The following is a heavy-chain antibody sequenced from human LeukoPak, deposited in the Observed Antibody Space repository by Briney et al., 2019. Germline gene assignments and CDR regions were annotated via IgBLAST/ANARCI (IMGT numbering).Heavy chain of an antibody. V-gene: IGHV3-66*01. D-gene: IGHD6-13*01. CDR1: GFTLNTNY. Sequence: TGGSLRLTCAASGFTLNTNYMNWVRQVPGKGLEWVSVIYAGGNTYYADSVKERFTISRDTSRNTLYLQMNSLRGHDTAVYYCAREVYSSTWFDLWGQGTLVTVSS. CDR3: AREVYSSTWFDL. CDR2: IYAGGNT. J-gene: IGHJ4*02.